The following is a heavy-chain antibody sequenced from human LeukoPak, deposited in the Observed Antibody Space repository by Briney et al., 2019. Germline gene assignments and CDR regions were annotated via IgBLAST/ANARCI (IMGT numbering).Heavy chain of an antibody. CDR3: AKRSDYSGDWNYFDY. CDR2: ISGRDSNT. Sequence: TGGSLRLSCSASGFTFSSFAMHWVRQAPGKGLEWVSAISGRDSNTYYADSVKGRFTISRDNSKNTLYLQMSSLRAEDTAVYYCAKRSDYSGDWNYFDYWGQGTPVTVSS. J-gene: IGHJ4*02. V-gene: IGHV3-23*01. CDR1: GFTFSSFA. D-gene: IGHD4-23*01.